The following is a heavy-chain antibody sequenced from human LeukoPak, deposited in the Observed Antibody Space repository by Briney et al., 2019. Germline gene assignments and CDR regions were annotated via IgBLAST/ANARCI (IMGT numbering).Heavy chain of an antibody. J-gene: IGHJ4*02. V-gene: IGHV5-51*01. CDR2: INPIDLAT. D-gene: IGHD2-8*01. Sequence: GEPLKTSGKGPGYRFAIYWIGWVGQMPGKGLEWMGIINPIDLATRYTPSLPGKFTISADNSISTAYLQWSSLKAADTAMYYCARQGAMVTFCYWGKGTLVTVS. CDR1: GYRFAIYW. CDR3: ARQGAMVTFCY.